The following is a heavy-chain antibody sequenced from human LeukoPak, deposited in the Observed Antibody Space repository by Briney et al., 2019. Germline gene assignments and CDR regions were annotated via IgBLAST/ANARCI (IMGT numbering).Heavy chain of an antibody. CDR2: IYDTGTT. CDR1: DDSISSYY. CDR3: ARASHSDTRNY. V-gene: IGHV4-59*01. J-gene: IGHJ4*02. D-gene: IGHD2-15*01. Sequence: PSETLSLTCTVSDDSISSYYWGWIRQPPGPGLELMGYIYDTGTTTYSPSLKRRVTISIDTSKNQFSLKLSSLTAADTAVYFCARASHSDTRNYWGQGTLVTVSS.